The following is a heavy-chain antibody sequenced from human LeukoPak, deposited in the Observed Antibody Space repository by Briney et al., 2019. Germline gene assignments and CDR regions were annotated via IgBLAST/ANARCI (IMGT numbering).Heavy chain of an antibody. CDR2: INHSGST. J-gene: IGHJ4*02. CDR3: ARVMVVTALYYFDY. D-gene: IGHD2-21*02. Sequence: SETLSLTCAVYGGSFSGYYWSWIRQPPGKGLEWIGEINHSGSTNYNPSLKSRVTISVDTSKNQFSLKLSSVTAADTAVYYCARVMVVTALYYFDYWGQGTLVTVSS. CDR1: GGSFSGYY. V-gene: IGHV4-34*01.